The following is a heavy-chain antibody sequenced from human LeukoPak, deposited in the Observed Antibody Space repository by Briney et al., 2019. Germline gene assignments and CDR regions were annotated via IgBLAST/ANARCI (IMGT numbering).Heavy chain of an antibody. CDR1: GFTFSNYW. Sequence: GGSLRLSCAASGFTFSNYWMTWVRQAPGKGLEWVANIKHDGSEDYYLDSVKGRFTISRDNAKSSMWLQMNSLKTEDTAVYYCTTDPTQHDYWGQGTLVTVSS. D-gene: IGHD2-2*01. J-gene: IGHJ4*02. CDR2: IKHDGSED. CDR3: TTDPTQHDY. V-gene: IGHV3-7*03.